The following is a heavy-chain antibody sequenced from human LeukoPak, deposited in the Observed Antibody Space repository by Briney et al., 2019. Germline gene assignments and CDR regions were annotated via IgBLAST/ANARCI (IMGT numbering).Heavy chain of an antibody. CDR2: VYFSGST. J-gene: IGHJ6*04. CDR1: GGSIYGFY. Sequence: SSETLSLTCTVSGGSIYGFYWSWIRQSPEKGLEWIGYVYFSGSTNHNPSLESRVTISIDTSKNQFSLKLSSVTTADTAVYYCARGYGRQTNSGMDVWGKGTTVTVSA. V-gene: IGHV4-59*01. D-gene: IGHD5-18*01. CDR3: ARGYGRQTNSGMDV.